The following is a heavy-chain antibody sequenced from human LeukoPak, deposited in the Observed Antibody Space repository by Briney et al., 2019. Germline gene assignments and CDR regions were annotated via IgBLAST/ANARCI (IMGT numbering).Heavy chain of an antibody. J-gene: IGHJ6*02. CDR1: GYTFTGYD. CDR2: MNPNSGNA. V-gene: IGHV1-8*01. CDR3: AGGVWFGEFWGMYV. Sequence: SVKVSCKASGYTFTGYDINWVRQATGQGLEWMGRMNPNSGNAGYAQEFQGRVTMTRNTSISTAYMELSSLRSEDTAVYYCAGGVWFGEFWGMYVWGQGTTVTVSS. D-gene: IGHD3-10*01.